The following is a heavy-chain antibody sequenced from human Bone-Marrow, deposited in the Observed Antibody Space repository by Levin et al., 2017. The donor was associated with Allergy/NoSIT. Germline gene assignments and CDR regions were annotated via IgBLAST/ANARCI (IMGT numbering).Heavy chain of an antibody. D-gene: IGHD6-6*01. CDR2: ISYDDKKK. CDR3: ATASMAALDY. Sequence: GGSLRLSCAASGFSFSNYAMYWVRQAPGKGLEWLTVISYDDKKKKYADSVKGRFTISRDNSKNMVYLQMNSVRVEDTALYYCATASMAALDYWGQGATVIVSS. V-gene: IGHV3-30*03. J-gene: IGHJ4*02. CDR1: GFSFSNYA.